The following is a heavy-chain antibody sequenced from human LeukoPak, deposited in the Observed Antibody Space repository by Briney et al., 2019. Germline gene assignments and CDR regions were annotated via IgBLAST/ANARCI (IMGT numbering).Heavy chain of an antibody. D-gene: IGHD2-15*01. J-gene: IGHJ5*02. Sequence: GGSLRLSCAASGFTFSSYEMNWVRQAPGKGLEWVSYISSSGSTIYYADSVKGRLTISRDNAKNSLYLQMNSLRAEDTAVYYCARGLRYCSGGSCWWFDPWGQGTLVTVSS. CDR1: GFTFSSYE. V-gene: IGHV3-48*03. CDR2: ISSSGSTI. CDR3: ARGLRYCSGGSCWWFDP.